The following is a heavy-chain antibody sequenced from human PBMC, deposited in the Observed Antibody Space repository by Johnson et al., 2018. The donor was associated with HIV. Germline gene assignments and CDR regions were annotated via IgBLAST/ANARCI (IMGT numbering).Heavy chain of an antibody. CDR1: GFTFDDYA. D-gene: IGHD3-22*01. CDR3: ARGMSSGPWAGGDAFDI. CDR2: ISWNSGSI. Sequence: VQLVESGGRVVRPGESLRLSCAASGFTFDDYAMHWVRQAPGKGLEWVSGISWNSGSIGYADSVKGRFTISRDNAKNSLYLQMNSLRAEDTAVYYCARGMSSGPWAGGDAFDIWGQGTMVTVSS. J-gene: IGHJ3*02. V-gene: IGHV3-9*01.